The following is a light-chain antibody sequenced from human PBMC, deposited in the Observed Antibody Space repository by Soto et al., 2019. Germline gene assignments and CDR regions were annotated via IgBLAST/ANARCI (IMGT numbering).Light chain of an antibody. Sequence: QSVLTQPASVSGSPGQSITISCTGSSSDVGGYSYVSWYQQYPGKAPKLMIYEVINRPSGVSNRFSGSKSGNTASLTISGLQADDGADYYCSSYTNSDTWVFGGGTQLTVL. CDR3: SSYTNSDTWV. V-gene: IGLV2-14*01. J-gene: IGLJ3*02. CDR1: SSDVGGYSY. CDR2: EVI.